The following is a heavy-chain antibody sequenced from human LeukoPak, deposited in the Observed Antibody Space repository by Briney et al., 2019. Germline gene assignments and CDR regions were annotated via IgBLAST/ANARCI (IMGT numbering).Heavy chain of an antibody. CDR1: GLTFSDAW. D-gene: IGHD5-12*01. Sequence: GGSLRLSCVLSGLTFSDAWMSWVRQAPGKGLEWVGRIRNDRITDYAAPVQGRFSITRANSKNTFYLQMNSLRTEDTGMYFCTWMATICTVDYWGQGTLVTVSS. CDR2: IRNDRIT. J-gene: IGHJ4*02. CDR3: TWMATICTVDY. V-gene: IGHV3-15*01.